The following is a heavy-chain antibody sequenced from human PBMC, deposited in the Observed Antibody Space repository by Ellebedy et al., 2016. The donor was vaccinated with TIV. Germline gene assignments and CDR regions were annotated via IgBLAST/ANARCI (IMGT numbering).Heavy chain of an antibody. CDR2: IGTAGDT. Sequence: GGSLRLSXAASGFTFSSYDMHWVRQATGKGLEWVSAIGTAGDTYYPGSVKGRFTISRENAKNSLYLQMNSLRAGDTAVYYCASWGIAEPEGYMDVWGKGTTVTVSS. D-gene: IGHD6-13*01. J-gene: IGHJ6*03. V-gene: IGHV3-13*01. CDR3: ASWGIAEPEGYMDV. CDR1: GFTFSSYD.